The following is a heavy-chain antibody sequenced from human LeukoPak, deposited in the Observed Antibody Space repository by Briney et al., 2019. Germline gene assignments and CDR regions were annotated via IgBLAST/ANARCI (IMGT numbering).Heavy chain of an antibody. Sequence: SETLSLTCAVSGYSISSGNYWGWIRQPPGKGLEWIGTISYSGTTYYNPSLKSRVTISLDASKNQFSLKLSSVTAADTAVYYCARARFDYWGQGTLVTVSS. CDR1: GYSISSGNY. V-gene: IGHV4-38-2*01. CDR2: ISYSGTT. D-gene: IGHD6-6*01. CDR3: ARARFDY. J-gene: IGHJ4*02.